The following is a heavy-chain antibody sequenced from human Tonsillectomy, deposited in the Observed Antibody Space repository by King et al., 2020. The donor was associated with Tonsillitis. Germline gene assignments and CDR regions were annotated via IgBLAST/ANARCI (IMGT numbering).Heavy chain of an antibody. Sequence: QLVQSGGGVVQPGGSLRLSCAASGFTFNYYGLHWVRQAPGKGLEWVAFIRYDGSNKYYADSVKGRFTISRDNSKNTLCLQMNSLRAEDTAVYYCAKEGRRTATVDHLDYWGQGTLVTVSS. CDR2: IRYDGSNK. V-gene: IGHV3-30*02. CDR3: AKEGRRTATVDHLDY. CDR1: GFTFNYYG. J-gene: IGHJ4*02. D-gene: IGHD2-21*02.